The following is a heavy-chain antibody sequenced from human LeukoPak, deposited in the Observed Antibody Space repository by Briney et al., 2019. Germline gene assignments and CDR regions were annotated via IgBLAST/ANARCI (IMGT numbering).Heavy chain of an antibody. J-gene: IGHJ3*02. CDR3: ARDFAGVRRAHLDAFDI. CDR1: GGSISSGGYY. V-gene: IGHV4-31*03. CDR2: IYYSGST. D-gene: IGHD1-1*01. Sequence: PSETLSLTCTVSGGSISSGGYYWRWIRQHPGKGLEWIGYIYYSGSTYYNPSLKSRVTISVDTSKNQFSLKLSSVTAADTAVYYCARDFAGVRRAHLDAFDIWGQGTMVTVSS.